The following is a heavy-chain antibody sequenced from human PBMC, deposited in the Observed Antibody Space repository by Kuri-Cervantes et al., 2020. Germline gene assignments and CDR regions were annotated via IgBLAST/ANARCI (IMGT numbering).Heavy chain of an antibody. CDR3: AKGWGYITMIVPFDY. CDR2: ISGSGGST. V-gene: IGHV3-23*01. Sequence: GGSLRLSCAASGFTFSSYAMSWVRQAPGKGLEWVSAISGSGGSTYYADSVKGRFTISRDNSRNTLYLQMNSLRAEDTAVYYCAKGWGYITMIVPFDYWGQGTLVTVSS. D-gene: IGHD3-22*01. J-gene: IGHJ4*02. CDR1: GFTFSSYA.